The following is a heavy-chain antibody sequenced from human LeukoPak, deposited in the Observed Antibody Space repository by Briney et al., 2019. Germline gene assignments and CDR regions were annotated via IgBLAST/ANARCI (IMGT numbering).Heavy chain of an antibody. D-gene: IGHD3-3*01. V-gene: IGHV3-48*03. J-gene: IGHJ6*02. CDR1: GFTFSSYE. CDR2: ISSSGSTI. Sequence: EGSLRLSCAASGFTFSSYEMNWVRQAPGKGLEWVSYISSSGSTIYYADSVKGRFTISRDNAKNSLYLQMNSLRAEDTAVYYCARAPFWSGYSYGMDVWGQGTTVTVSS. CDR3: ARAPFWSGYSYGMDV.